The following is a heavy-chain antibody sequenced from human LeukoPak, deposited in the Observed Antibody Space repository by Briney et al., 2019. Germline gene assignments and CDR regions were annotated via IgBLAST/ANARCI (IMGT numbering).Heavy chain of an antibody. J-gene: IGHJ4*02. V-gene: IGHV4-39*01. Sequence: SETLSLTRTVSGGSISSSSYYWGWIRQPPGKGLEWIGSIYYSGSTYYNPSLKSRVTISVDTSKNQFSLKLSSVTAADTAVYYCARPRGAAAGLFDYWGQGTLVTVSS. CDR2: IYYSGST. D-gene: IGHD6-13*01. CDR1: GGSISSSSYY. CDR3: ARPRGAAAGLFDY.